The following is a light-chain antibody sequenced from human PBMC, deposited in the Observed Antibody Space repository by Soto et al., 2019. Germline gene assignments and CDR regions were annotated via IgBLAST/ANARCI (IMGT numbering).Light chain of an antibody. Sequence: EIVLTQSPGTLSLSPGERATLSCRASQSLSSYLAWYQQKPGQAPRLLIYGASSRATGIPDRFSGSESGTDFTLTISRLEPEDFAVYYCRQYGSSPSYTFGQGTKLEIK. CDR2: GAS. CDR1: QSLSSY. V-gene: IGKV3-20*01. J-gene: IGKJ2*01. CDR3: RQYGSSPSYT.